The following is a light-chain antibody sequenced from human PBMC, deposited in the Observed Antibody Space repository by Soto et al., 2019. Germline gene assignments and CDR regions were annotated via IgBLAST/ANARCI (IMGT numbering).Light chain of an antibody. Sequence: DIQMTQSPSSLSASIGDRVTITCRASQSISGCLNWYRQKPGQAPKLLMFRTSSLESGVPSRFSGSGSGTDFTLTISSLQPEDSATYYCQQCYGTPFTFGGGTKVDIK. CDR2: RTS. V-gene: IGKV1-39*01. CDR1: QSISGC. J-gene: IGKJ4*01. CDR3: QQCYGTPFT.